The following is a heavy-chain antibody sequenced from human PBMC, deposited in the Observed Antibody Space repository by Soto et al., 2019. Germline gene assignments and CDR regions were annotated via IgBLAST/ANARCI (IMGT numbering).Heavy chain of an antibody. Sequence: EVQLVESGGGLVQPGRSLRLSCAASGFTFDDYAMHWVRQVPGKGLEWVSGINWNSGSIGYGDSVKGRFAISRDNAINSLHLQTNRLSAEDTAFYYCVKDESINWYSGHFRHWGQGTLVTVSS. V-gene: IGHV3-9*01. D-gene: IGHD6-13*01. J-gene: IGHJ1*01. CDR2: INWNSGSI. CDR3: VKDESINWYSGHFRH. CDR1: GFTFDDYA.